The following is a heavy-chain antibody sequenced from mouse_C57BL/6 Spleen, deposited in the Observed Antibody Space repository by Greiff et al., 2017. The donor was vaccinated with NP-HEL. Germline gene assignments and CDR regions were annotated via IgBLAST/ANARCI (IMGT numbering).Heavy chain of an antibody. V-gene: IGHV1-15*01. Sequence: QLKQSGAELVRPGASVTLSCKASGYTFTDYEMHWVKQTPVHGLEWIGAIDPETGGTAYNQKFKGKAILTADKSSSTAYMELRSLTSEDSAVYYCTRSYYYGLHDVWGTGTTVTVSS. D-gene: IGHD1-1*01. CDR3: TRSYYYGLHDV. J-gene: IGHJ1*03. CDR1: GYTFTDYE. CDR2: IDPETGGT.